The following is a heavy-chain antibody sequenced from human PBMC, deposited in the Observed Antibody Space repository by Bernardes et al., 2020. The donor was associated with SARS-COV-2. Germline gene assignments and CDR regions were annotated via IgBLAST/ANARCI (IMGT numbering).Heavy chain of an antibody. Sequence: SETLSLTCTVSGGSISSYYWSWIRQPAGKGLEWIGRIYTSGSTNYNPSLKSRVTMSVDTSKNQFSLKLSSVTAADTAVYYCARCPLLYCSGGSCYSDPDYGMDVWGQGTTVTVSS. CDR2: IYTSGST. V-gene: IGHV4-4*07. CDR3: ARCPLLYCSGGSCYSDPDYGMDV. CDR1: GGSISSYY. J-gene: IGHJ6*02. D-gene: IGHD2-15*01.